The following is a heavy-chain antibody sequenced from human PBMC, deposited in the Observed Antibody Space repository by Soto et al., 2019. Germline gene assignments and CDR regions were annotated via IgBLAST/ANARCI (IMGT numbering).Heavy chain of an antibody. Sequence: QLQLQESGPGLVKPSETLSLTCSVSDDSINSDKYYWGWIRQPPGKALEWIGSIYYRGNAYYNPSLQPRVTISLDKSRSQFSLKLNSVTAADSAVYFCARLEGLATISYYFDFWGPGALVTVSS. D-gene: IGHD3-9*01. CDR1: DDSINSDKYY. V-gene: IGHV4-39*01. J-gene: IGHJ4*02. CDR3: ARLEGLATISYYFDF. CDR2: IYYRGNA.